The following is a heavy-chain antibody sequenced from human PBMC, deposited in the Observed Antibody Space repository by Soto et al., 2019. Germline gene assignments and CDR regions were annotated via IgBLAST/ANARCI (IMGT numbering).Heavy chain of an antibody. CDR3: VKELTGTTRTDY. Sequence: EAQLLESGGGLVQPGGSLRLSCAASGFTFSRYAMSWVRQAPGKGLEWASGISGSSGSTYHAASVKGRFTISRDNSKNTLFFQMNSLRAEDTALYYCVKELTGTTRTDYWGQGALVTVSS. CDR1: GFTFSRYA. CDR2: ISGSSGST. J-gene: IGHJ4*02. D-gene: IGHD1-7*01. V-gene: IGHV3-23*01.